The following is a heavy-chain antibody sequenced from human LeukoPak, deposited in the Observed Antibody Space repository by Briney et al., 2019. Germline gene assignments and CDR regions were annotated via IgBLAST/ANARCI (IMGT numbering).Heavy chain of an antibody. V-gene: IGHV4-39*01. J-gene: IGHJ4*02. CDR2: IYYSGCT. D-gene: IGHD6-19*01. Sequence: SETLSPTCTVSGVSISSSSYCWGWIRQPPGKGLEWIGSIYYSGCTYYNPSLKSRVTISVDTSKNQFSLKLTSVTAADTAVYYCARHMYSGGSYYFDYWGEETPGSVSS. CDR3: ARHMYSGGSYYFDY. CDR1: GVSISSSSYC.